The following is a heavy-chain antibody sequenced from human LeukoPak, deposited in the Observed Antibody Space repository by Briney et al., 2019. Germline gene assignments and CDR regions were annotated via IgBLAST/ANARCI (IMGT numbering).Heavy chain of an antibody. CDR1: GFTFSSYS. J-gene: IGHJ4*02. CDR3: ARDTWGAYFDY. Sequence: GGSLRLSCAASGFTFSSYSMNWVRQAPGKGLEWVSSISSSSYIYYADSVKGRFTISRDNAKNSLYLQMNSLRAEDTAVYYCARDTWGAYFDYWGQGTLVTVSS. CDR2: ISSSSYI. V-gene: IGHV3-21*01. D-gene: IGHD4/OR15-4a*01.